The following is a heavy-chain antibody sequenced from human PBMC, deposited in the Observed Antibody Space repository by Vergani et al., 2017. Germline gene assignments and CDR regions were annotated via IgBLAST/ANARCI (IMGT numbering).Heavy chain of an antibody. CDR3: ARDNYYYYMDV. CDR1: GYTFTGYY. CDR2: INPNSGGT. Sequence: QVQLVESGAEVKKPGASVKVSCKASGYTFTGYYMHWVRQAPGQGLEWMGWINPNSGGTNYAQKFQGRVTITADKSTSTAYMELSSLRSEDTAVYYCARDNYYYYMDVWGKGTTVTVSS. J-gene: IGHJ6*03. V-gene: IGHV1-2*02.